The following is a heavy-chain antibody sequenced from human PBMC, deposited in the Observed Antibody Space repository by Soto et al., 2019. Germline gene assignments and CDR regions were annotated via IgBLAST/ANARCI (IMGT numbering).Heavy chain of an antibody. CDR1: GDTFSAFA. D-gene: IGHD1-20*01. V-gene: IGHV1-69*13. CDR2: IIPIFGTP. CDR3: ARSPGITGTRASQYDMDV. J-gene: IGHJ6*02. Sequence: SVKVSCKASGDTFSAFAISWVRQAPGQGLEWMGGIIPIFGTPDYAQHFPGRVTISADESTKTAYLELSSLRPEDTAVYYCARSPGITGTRASQYDMDVWGQGTTVTDS.